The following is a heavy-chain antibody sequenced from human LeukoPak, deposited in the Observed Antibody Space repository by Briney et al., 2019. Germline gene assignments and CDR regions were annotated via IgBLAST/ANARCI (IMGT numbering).Heavy chain of an antibody. V-gene: IGHV1-2*02. CDR1: GYTFTGYY. D-gene: IGHD6-19*01. Sequence: ASVKVSCKASGYTFTGYYMHWVRQAPGQGLEWMGWINPNSGGTNYAQKFQGRVTMTRDTSISTAYMELSRLRSDDTAVYYCDVRVYSSGVGGDYWGQGTLVTVSS. CDR2: INPNSGGT. CDR3: DVRVYSSGVGGDY. J-gene: IGHJ4*02.